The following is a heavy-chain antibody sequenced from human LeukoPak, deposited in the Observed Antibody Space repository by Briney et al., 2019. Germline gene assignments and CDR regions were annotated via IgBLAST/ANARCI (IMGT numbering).Heavy chain of an antibody. V-gene: IGHV3-7*01. D-gene: IGHD2-2*01. CDR2: IKQDGSEK. CDR3: ARDTSLSTHDY. Sequence: GGSLRLSCAASGFIFSSHGMNWVRQAPGKGLEGVANIKQDGSEKYYVDSVKGRFTISRDNAKNSLYLQMNSLRAEDTAVYYCARDTSLSTHDYWGQGTLVTVSS. CDR1: GFIFSSHG. J-gene: IGHJ4*02.